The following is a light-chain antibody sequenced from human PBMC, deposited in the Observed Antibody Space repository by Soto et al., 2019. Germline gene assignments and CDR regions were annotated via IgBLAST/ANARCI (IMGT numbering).Light chain of an antibody. CDR2: AAS. J-gene: IGKJ1*01. Sequence: VLTQSPGTLSLSPGDRATLSCRASQSLGSGYLAWYQQKPGQAPRILIYAASTRATGIPDRFSGSGSGTDFSLTISRLEPEDFAVYYCQQYDTSPRTFGQGTKVDIK. CDR3: QQYDTSPRT. V-gene: IGKV3-20*01. CDR1: QSLGSGY.